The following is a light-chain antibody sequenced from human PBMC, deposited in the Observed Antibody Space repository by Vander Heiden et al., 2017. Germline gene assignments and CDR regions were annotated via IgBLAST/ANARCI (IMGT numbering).Light chain of an antibody. J-gene: IGKJ4*01. CDR2: AAS. V-gene: IGKV1-9*01. Sequence: IQLTQSPAFLSASAGDRVTITCRASQDISNYLAWSQQKPGKAPKLLLFAASTLQSGVPSRFSGSGAGTEFTLTLISLQPEDLATSYCQRVNSYPLTFGGGTKVEIK. CDR1: QDISNY. CDR3: QRVNSYPLT.